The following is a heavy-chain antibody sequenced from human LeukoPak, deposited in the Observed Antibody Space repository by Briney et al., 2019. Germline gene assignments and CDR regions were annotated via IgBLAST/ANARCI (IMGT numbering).Heavy chain of an antibody. CDR3: AKRAYGGGFEY. CDR1: GDPISTPTHW. J-gene: IGHJ4*02. D-gene: IGHD4/OR15-4a*01. V-gene: IGHV4-39*01. CDR2: IYSSGTT. Sequence: SETLSLTCTVSGDPISTPTHWWGWIRQPPGKGLEWIGSIYSSGTTFYNPSLKSRVTLSTDTSKNQFSLKLSSVTAADTAVYYCAKRAYGGGFEYWGQGTLLTVSS.